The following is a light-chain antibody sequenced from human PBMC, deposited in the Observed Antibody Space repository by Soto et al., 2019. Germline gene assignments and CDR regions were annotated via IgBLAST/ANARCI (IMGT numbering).Light chain of an antibody. Sequence: QSVLTQPPSASGSPGQSVTISCTGTSTDVGGYNYVSWYQQHPGKAPKLMIYEVNKRPPGVPDPFSGSKFGNTASLTVSGLQAEDEADYYCSSYAGSSNVFGTGTKVTVL. CDR3: SSYAGSSNV. V-gene: IGLV2-8*01. CDR1: STDVGGYNY. CDR2: EVN. J-gene: IGLJ1*01.